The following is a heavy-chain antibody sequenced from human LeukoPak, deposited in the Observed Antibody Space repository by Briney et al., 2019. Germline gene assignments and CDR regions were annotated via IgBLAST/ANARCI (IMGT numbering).Heavy chain of an antibody. CDR1: GVSFSGYY. J-gene: IGHJ4*02. CDR2: INHSGST. V-gene: IGHV4-34*01. Sequence: SETLSLTCAVYGVSFSGYYWSWIRKTPGKGLEWIGEINHSGSTNYNPSLKSRVTISVDTSKNQFSLKLSSVTAADTAVYYCARGSPSFDYWGQGTLVTVSS. CDR3: ARGSPSFDY.